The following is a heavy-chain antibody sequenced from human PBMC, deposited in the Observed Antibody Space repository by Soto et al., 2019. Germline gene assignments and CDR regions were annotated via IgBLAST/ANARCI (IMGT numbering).Heavy chain of an antibody. CDR1: GDTFTDSS. CDR2: INLNSGDA. J-gene: IGHJ5*02. CDR3: ARDLGGYDLYGPDT. Sequence: ASVKVSCKASGDTFTDSSMHCVRQAPGQGLEWMGWINLNSGDAFYAQIFQGRVTMTKDTSIVTAYMELSRLESDDTAIYYCARDLGGYDLYGPDTWGQGTLVTVSS. D-gene: IGHD5-12*01. V-gene: IGHV1-2*02.